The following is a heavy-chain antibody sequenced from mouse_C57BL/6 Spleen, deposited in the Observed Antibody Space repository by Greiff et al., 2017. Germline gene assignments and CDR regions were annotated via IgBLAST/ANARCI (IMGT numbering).Heavy chain of an antibody. J-gene: IGHJ3*01. CDR1: GYTFTDYE. CDR2: IDPETGGT. V-gene: IGHV1-15*01. Sequence: QVHVKQSGAELVRPGASVTLSCKASGYTFTDYEMHWVKQTPVHGLEWIGAIDPETGGTAYNQKFKGKAILTADQSSSTAYMELRSLTSEDSAVYYCTRWDSNYTWFAYWGQGTLVTVSA. CDR3: TRWDSNYTWFAY. D-gene: IGHD2-5*01.